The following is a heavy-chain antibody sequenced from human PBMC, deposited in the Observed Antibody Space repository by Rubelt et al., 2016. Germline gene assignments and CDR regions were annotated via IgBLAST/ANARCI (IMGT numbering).Heavy chain of an antibody. J-gene: IGHJ4*02. Sequence: QVQLVESGGGVVQPGRSLRFSCSASGFSFSSSGMHWVRQAPGKGLEWVAVIWSDGSNKYYADSVKGRFTISRDNSQNTLYLQMNSLRAEDTAVYYCARDLWGSPFDYWDQGTVVTVS. CDR1: GFSFSSSG. CDR3: ARDLWGSPFDY. CDR2: IWSDGSNK. V-gene: IGHV3-33*01. D-gene: IGHD2-21*01.